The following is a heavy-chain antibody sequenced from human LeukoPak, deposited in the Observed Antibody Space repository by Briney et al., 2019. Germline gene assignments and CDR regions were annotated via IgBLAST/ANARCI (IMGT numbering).Heavy chain of an antibody. CDR3: TRPTYSNSPAIEH. J-gene: IGHJ4*02. V-gene: IGHV4-39*01. CDR1: GGSINSRNYY. CDR2: ISYSGST. D-gene: IGHD6-6*01. Sequence: SETLSLTCTVSGGSINSRNYYWGWIRQPPGKGLEWIGSISYSGSTYYNPSLKSRVTISVDTSKNQFSLKLSSVTAADTALYYCTRPTYSNSPAIEHWGQGTLVTVSS.